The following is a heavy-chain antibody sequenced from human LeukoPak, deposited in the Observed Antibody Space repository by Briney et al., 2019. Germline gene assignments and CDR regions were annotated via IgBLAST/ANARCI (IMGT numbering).Heavy chain of an antibody. J-gene: IGHJ4*02. CDR1: GFTFSSYA. CDR3: ARNGCLNTNFDY. CDR2: TKPDGSAE. D-gene: IGHD2-8*01. V-gene: IGHV3-7*01. Sequence: GGSLRLSCAASGFTFSSYAMSWVRQAPGKGLEWVANTKPDGSAEYYADSVRGRFTTSRDNANNFLYLQMNSLRAEDTAVYYRARNGCLNTNFDYWGQGTLVTVSS.